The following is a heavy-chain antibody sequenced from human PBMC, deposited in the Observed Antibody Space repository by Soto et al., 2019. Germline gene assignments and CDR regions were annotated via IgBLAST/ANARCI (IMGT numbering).Heavy chain of an antibody. CDR2: VDSGGSTT. D-gene: IGHD2-21*01. V-gene: IGHV3-74*01. Sequence: EVQLVESGGGLVQPGGSLRLSCAASGFTFSSYWIHWVRQAPGKGLVWVSRVDSGGSTTNYADSVKGRFTISRDNAKNTLYLQMNSLRDEDTAVYHCVRGAFHHYYLDSWGQGTLVTVS. CDR1: GFTFSSYW. J-gene: IGHJ4*02. CDR3: VRGAFHHYYLDS.